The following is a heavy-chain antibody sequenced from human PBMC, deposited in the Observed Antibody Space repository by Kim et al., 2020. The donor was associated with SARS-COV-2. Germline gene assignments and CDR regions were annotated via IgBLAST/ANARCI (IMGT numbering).Heavy chain of an antibody. D-gene: IGHD2-15*01. CDR1: GGSISGYY. J-gene: IGHJ6*01. V-gene: IGHV4-4*07. Sequence: SETLSLTCTVSGGSISGYYWNWIRQPAEGGLEWIGRTYTSGTANYNPSLKSRVSMSLDTSKNQFSLKLSSVTGADTAMYYCARAHQVGCSRGGTCYAMDV. CDR2: TYTSGTA. CDR3: ARAHQVGCSRGGTCYAMDV.